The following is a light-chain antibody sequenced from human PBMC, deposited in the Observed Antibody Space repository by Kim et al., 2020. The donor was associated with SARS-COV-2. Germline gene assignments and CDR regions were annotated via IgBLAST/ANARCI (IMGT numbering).Light chain of an antibody. CDR1: RGCMDSNC. CDR3: QSYNRDNVL. CDR2: EDD. Sequence: GKTVTTSGPRSRGCMDSNCVQWYQQRPGGVPTTVIYEDDQRPSGVSDRFSGSIDNSSNSASLTISGLRTEDEADYYCQSYNRDNVLFGGGTQLTVL. V-gene: IGLV6-57*03. J-gene: IGLJ2*01.